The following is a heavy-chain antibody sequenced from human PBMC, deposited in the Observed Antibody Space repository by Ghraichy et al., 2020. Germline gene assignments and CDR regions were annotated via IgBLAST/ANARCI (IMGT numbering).Heavy chain of an antibody. D-gene: IGHD3-22*01. CDR3: AKEYYFDSTGYTGEAYY. J-gene: IGHJ4*02. CDR1: GFTFANYA. Sequence: GVLRLSCAASGFTFANYAMTWVRQAPGKGLEWVSTISGSGDNTYYADSVKGRFTISRDNSEDTLQLQMNSLRAEDTAVYYCAKEYYFDSTGYTGEAYYWGQGTLVTVSS. CDR2: ISGSGDNT. V-gene: IGHV3-23*01.